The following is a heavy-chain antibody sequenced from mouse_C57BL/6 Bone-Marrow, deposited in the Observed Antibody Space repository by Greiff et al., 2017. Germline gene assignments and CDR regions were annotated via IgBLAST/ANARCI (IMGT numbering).Heavy chain of an antibody. Sequence: QVQLQQPGAELVMPGASVKLSCKASGYTFTSYWMHWVKQRPGQGLAWIGEIDPSDSYTNYNQKFKGKSTLTVDKSSSTAYMQLSSLTSEDSAVYYCARRDYSKRGNFDYWGQGTTLTVSS. D-gene: IGHD2-5*01. CDR3: ARRDYSKRGNFDY. CDR2: IDPSDSYT. V-gene: IGHV1-69*01. J-gene: IGHJ2*01. CDR1: GYTFTSYW.